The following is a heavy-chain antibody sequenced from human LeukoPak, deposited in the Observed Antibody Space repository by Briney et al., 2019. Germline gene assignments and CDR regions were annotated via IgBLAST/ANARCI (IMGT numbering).Heavy chain of an antibody. J-gene: IGHJ6*02. CDR3: ARDCYGSGSYACYYGMDV. D-gene: IGHD3-10*01. Sequence: GGSLRLSCAASGFTFSSYWMSWVRQAPGKGLEWVANIKQDGSEKYYVDSVKGRFTISRDNAKNSLYLQMNSLRAEDTAVYYCARDCYGSGSYACYYGMDVWGQGTMVTVSS. CDR1: GFTFSSYW. V-gene: IGHV3-7*01. CDR2: IKQDGSEK.